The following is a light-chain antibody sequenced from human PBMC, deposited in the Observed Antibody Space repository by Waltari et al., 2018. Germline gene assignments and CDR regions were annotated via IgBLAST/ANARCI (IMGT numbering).Light chain of an antibody. V-gene: IGLV1-40*01. J-gene: IGLJ3*02. CDR3: QSYDSSLSGSV. CDR1: SSNIGAGYD. Sequence: QSVLTQPPPGSGAPGQRVPIPCTGSSSNIGAGYDVHWYQQLPGTAPKLLIYGNSNRPSGVPDRFSGSKSGTSASLAITGLQAEDEADYYCQSYDSSLSGSVFGGGTKLTVL. CDR2: GNS.